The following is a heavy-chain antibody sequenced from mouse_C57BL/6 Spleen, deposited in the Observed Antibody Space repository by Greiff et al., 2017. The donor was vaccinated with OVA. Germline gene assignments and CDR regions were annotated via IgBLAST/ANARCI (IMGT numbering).Heavy chain of an antibody. V-gene: IGHV1-81*01. CDR1: GYTFTNYG. CDR2: IYPRSGNT. J-gene: IGHJ3*01. CDR3: ATWSHAGY. Sequence: VKLMESGAELARPGASVKLSCKASGYTFTNYGISWVKQSTGQGLEWIGEIYPRSGNTYYNEKFKGKATLTADKSSSTAYMQLRSLTSEDSAVYYCATWSHAGYWGQGTLVTVSA. D-gene: IGHD6-1*01.